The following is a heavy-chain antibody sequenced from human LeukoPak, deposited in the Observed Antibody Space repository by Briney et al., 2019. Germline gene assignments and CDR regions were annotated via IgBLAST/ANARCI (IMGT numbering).Heavy chain of an antibody. J-gene: IGHJ4*02. V-gene: IGHV3-23*01. D-gene: IGHD2-2*01. CDR2: ISGSGGST. CDR3: AKDPIVVVPAAIQSGGID. CDR1: GFTFSSYA. Sequence: GGSLRLSCAASGFTFSSYAMSWVRQAPGKGLEWVSAISGSGGSTYYADSVKGRFTISRDSSKNTLYLQMNSLRAEDTAVYYCAKDPIVVVPAAIQSGGIDWGQGTLVTVSS.